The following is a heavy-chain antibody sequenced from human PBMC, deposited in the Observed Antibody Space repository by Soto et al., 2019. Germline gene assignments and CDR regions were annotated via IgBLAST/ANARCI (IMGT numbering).Heavy chain of an antibody. Sequence: QVQLVQSGAEVKKPGSSVKVSCKASGNTFSSYTISWVRQAPGQGLEWMGRIIPMYGTANYAQNFQGRVTITADKPTSTAYRELSSLRPEDTAVYYRASLNPVTAFEYCGQGTLVPVSS. V-gene: IGHV1-69*08. CDR2: IIPMYGTA. CDR3: ASLNPVTAFEY. CDR1: GNTFSSYT. J-gene: IGHJ4*02. D-gene: IGHD4-17*01.